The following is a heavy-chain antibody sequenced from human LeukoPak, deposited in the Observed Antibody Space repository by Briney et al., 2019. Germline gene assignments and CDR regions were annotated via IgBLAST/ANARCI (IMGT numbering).Heavy chain of an antibody. Sequence: GGSLRLSCTASGFTFSDYWMTWVRQAPGKGPEWVSAISGSGGSTYYADSVKGRFTISRDNSKNTLYLQMNSLRDEDTAVYYCAEVATNDYWGQGTLVTVSS. CDR3: AEVATNDY. V-gene: IGHV3-23*01. CDR2: ISGSGGST. CDR1: GFTFSDYW. D-gene: IGHD5-12*01. J-gene: IGHJ4*02.